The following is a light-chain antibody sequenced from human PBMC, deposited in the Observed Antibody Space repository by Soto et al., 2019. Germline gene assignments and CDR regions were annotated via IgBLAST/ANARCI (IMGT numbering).Light chain of an antibody. CDR1: QSVSSSY. V-gene: IGKV3-20*01. CDR3: QQYGSSPWT. Sequence: EIVLTQSPGTLSLSPGERATLSCRASQSVSSSYLAWYQQKPGQAPRLLIYGACSRATGIPDRFCGSGSGTDFTLTISRLEPEDFAVYYCQQYGSSPWTFGQGTKVEIK. CDR2: GAC. J-gene: IGKJ1*01.